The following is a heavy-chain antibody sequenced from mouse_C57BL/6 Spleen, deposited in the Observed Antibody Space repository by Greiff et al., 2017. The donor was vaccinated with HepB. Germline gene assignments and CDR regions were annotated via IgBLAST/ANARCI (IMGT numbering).Heavy chain of an antibody. CDR1: GYTFTDYY. D-gene: IGHD1-3*01. Sequence: VQLQQSGAELVRPGASVKLSCKASGYTFTDYYINWVKQRPGQGLEWIARIYPGSGNTYYNEKFKGKATLTAEKSSSTAYMHLSRLTSEDSAVYFCAITSDYFDYWGQGTTLTVSS. CDR2: IYPGSGNT. J-gene: IGHJ2*01. CDR3: AITSDYFDY. V-gene: IGHV1-76*01.